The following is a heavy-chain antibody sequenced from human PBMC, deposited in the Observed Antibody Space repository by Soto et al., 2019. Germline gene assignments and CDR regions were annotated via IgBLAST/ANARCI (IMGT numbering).Heavy chain of an antibody. Sequence: GGSLRLSCAASGFTFSSYAMSWVRQAPGKGLEWVSAISGSGGSTYYADSVKGRFTISRDNSKNTLYLQVNSLRAEDTAVYYCAKVMGFWRGYYFDYWGQGTLVTVSS. CDR1: GFTFSSYA. CDR2: ISGSGGST. CDR3: AKVMGFWRGYYFDY. J-gene: IGHJ4*02. V-gene: IGHV3-23*01. D-gene: IGHD3-3*01.